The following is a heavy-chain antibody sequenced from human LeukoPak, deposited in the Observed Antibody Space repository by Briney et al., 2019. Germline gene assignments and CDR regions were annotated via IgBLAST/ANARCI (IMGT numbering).Heavy chain of an antibody. J-gene: IGHJ4*02. CDR1: GFTFSDYY. Sequence: GGSLRLSCAASGFTFSDYYMTWLRQAPGKGLEWVSYISSTGGTKYYADSVKGRFTISRDNAKNSLYLQMNSLRAEDTAVYYCAREIEWFGELFGPTGFDYWGQGTLVTVSS. CDR2: ISSTGGTK. V-gene: IGHV3-11*04. D-gene: IGHD3-10*01. CDR3: AREIEWFGELFGPTGFDY.